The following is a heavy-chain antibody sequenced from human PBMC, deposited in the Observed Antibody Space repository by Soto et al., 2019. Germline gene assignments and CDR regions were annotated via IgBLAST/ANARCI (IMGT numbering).Heavy chain of an antibody. J-gene: IGHJ4*02. CDR2: ISNNGRTM. CDR3: ARLPPPSCSGAFCSPY. CDR1: GCRFSYYY. V-gene: IGHV3-11*01. D-gene: IGHD2-15*01. Sequence: PGGFMRRSCVAAGCRFSYYYMSWNRQTPGKGLESTSSISNNGRTMYYRDSVKGRFTSSRDNSKKVLYLQISGLRAEDTAVYYGARLPPPSCSGAFCSPYWGQGVLVTVSS.